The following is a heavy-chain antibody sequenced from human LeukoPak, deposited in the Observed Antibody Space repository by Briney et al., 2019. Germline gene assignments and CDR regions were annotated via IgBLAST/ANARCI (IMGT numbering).Heavy chain of an antibody. Sequence: GGSLRLSCAASGFTFSNAWMSWVRQAPGKGLEWVGRIKSKTDGGTTDYAAPVKGRFTISRDDSKNTLYLQMNSLKTEDTAVYYCTTSQYYDILTGSFYYMDVWGKGTTVTISS. V-gene: IGHV3-15*01. CDR2: IKSKTDGGTT. D-gene: IGHD3-9*01. CDR3: TTSQYYDILTGSFYYMDV. J-gene: IGHJ6*03. CDR1: GFTFSNAW.